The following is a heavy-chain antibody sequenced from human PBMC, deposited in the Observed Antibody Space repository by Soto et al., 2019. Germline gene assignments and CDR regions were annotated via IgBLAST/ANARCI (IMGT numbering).Heavy chain of an antibody. D-gene: IGHD5-12*01. Sequence: VQLVETGGGLIQPGGSLRLSCAASGFTASNYYMSWVRQAPGKGLEWVSVIYSGGSSYYADPVKGRFTISRDNSKNTLDLQMDARRADDTAVYYCARGEDGYNYWGQVTLVTVSS. CDR1: GFTASNYY. V-gene: IGHV3-53*02. CDR2: IYSGGSS. CDR3: ARGEDGYNY. J-gene: IGHJ4*02.